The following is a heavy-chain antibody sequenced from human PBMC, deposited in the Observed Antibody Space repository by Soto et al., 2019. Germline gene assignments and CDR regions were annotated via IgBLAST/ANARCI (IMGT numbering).Heavy chain of an antibody. J-gene: IGHJ3*02. CDR3: TTGRLSPGDYGVRANDAFDI. CDR2: IKSKTDGGTT. CDR1: GFTFSNAW. Sequence: GGSLRLSCAASGFTFSNAWMNWVRQAPGKGLEWVGRIKSKTDGGTTDYAAPVKGRFTISRDDSKNTLYLQMNSLKTEDTAVYYCTTGRLSPGDYGVRANDAFDIWGQGTMVTVSS. D-gene: IGHD4-17*01. V-gene: IGHV3-15*07.